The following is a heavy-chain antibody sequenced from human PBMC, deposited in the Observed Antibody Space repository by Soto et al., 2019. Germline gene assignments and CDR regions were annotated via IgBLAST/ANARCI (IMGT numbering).Heavy chain of an antibody. J-gene: IGHJ1*01. CDR3: AREENCSGGTCYSEYFHR. CDR2: VNPSGGST. D-gene: IGHD2-15*01. V-gene: IGHV1-46*01. Sequence: GASVKVSCKASVYLFTAYSMHWVRLAPGQGLEWMGVVNPSGGSTKYAQNFQGRVTMTRDTSTTTIYMELSSLRSDDTAIYYCAREENCSGGTCYSEYFHRWGQGTLVTVSS. CDR1: VYLFTAYS.